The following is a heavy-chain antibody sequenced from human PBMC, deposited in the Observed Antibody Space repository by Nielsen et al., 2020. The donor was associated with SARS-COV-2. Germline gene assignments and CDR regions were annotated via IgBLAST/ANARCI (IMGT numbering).Heavy chain of an antibody. D-gene: IGHD3-10*01. CDR3: ARVSGSSPQFDYYYYGMDV. CDR2: IWYDGSNK. J-gene: IGHJ6*02. CDR1: GFTFSSYG. Sequence: GESLKISCAASGFTFSSYGMHWVRQAPGKGLEWVAVIWYDGSNKYYADSVKGRFTISRDNSKNTLYLQMNSLRAEDTAVYYCARVSGSSPQFDYYYYGMDVWGQGTTVTVSS. V-gene: IGHV3-33*01.